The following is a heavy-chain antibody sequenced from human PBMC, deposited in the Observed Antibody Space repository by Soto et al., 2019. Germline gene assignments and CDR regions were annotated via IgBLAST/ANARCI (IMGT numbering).Heavy chain of an antibody. V-gene: IGHV4-34*01. J-gene: IGHJ2*01. CDR2: INDRGSI. Sequence: QVQLQQWGAGPLRPLETLYLTCGVSGGSYSGYYWAWIRQSPGKGLEWIGEINDRGSINYNPSLKSRVSISVDTSKSHYSLNLRSVTAADTAVYYCARESHDILTGPPWVWYFDLWGRGTLVTVSS. CDR3: ARESHDILTGPPWVWYFDL. D-gene: IGHD3-9*01. CDR1: GGSYSGYY.